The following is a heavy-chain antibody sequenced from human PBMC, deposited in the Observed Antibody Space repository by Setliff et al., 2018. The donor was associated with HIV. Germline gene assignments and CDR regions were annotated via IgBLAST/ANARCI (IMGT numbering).Heavy chain of an antibody. Sequence: SETLSLTCNVSGDSISNHYWNWIRQPPGKGLEWIATIYNSGNSVSNPSLKSRVTISVDTSKNQFSLTLNSVTAADTAVYYCARVEAKVRGATYGMDVWGQGTTVT. V-gene: IGHV4-59*11. CDR2: IYNSGNS. D-gene: IGHD3-10*01. CDR3: ARVEAKVRGATYGMDV. CDR1: GDSISNHY. J-gene: IGHJ6*02.